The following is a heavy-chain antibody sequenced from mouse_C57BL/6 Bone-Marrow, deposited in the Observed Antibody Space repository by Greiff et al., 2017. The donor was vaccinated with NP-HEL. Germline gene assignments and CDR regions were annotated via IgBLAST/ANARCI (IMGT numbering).Heavy chain of an antibody. CDR3: QSSYDYCSSYVGYFDV. D-gene: IGHD1-1*01. V-gene: IGHV1-50*01. Sequence: QVQLQQSGAELVKPGASVKLSCKASGYTFTSYWMRWVKQRPGQGLEWIGEIDPSASYTNYNQKFKGKATLTVDTSSSTAYMQLRSLTSEDSAFYYCQSSYDYCSSYVGYFDVWGTGTTVTVTS. CDR2: IDPSASYT. J-gene: IGHJ1*03. CDR1: GYTFTSYW.